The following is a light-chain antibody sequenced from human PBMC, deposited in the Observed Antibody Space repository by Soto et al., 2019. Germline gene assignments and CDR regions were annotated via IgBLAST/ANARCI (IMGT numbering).Light chain of an antibody. V-gene: IGKV3-20*01. CDR2: DTS. Sequence: EIVLTQSPGTLSLSPGERATLSCRASQSITNNYLAWYQQKPGQAPRLLIYDTSIRASGIPDRFSGSGSGTDFTLTISRLEPEDFAVFYCQQYGTSEIIFGQGTRLEI. CDR3: QQYGTSEII. CDR1: QSITNNY. J-gene: IGKJ5*01.